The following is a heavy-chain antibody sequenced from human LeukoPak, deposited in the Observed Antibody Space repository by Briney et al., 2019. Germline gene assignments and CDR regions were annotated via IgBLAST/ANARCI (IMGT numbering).Heavy chain of an antibody. Sequence: VKVSCKASGYTFTGYYMHWVRQAPGQGLEWMGWINPNSGGTNYAQKFQGRITMTRDTSTSTVYMELSSQRSEDTAVYYCARVSQYYATGSPVGDYWGQGTLVTVSS. CDR1: GYTFTGYY. J-gene: IGHJ4*02. V-gene: IGHV1-2*02. CDR2: INPNSGGT. CDR3: ARVSQYYATGSPVGDY. D-gene: IGHD3-10*01.